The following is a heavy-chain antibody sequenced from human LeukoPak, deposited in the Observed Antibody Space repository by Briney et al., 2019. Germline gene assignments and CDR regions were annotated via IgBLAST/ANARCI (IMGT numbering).Heavy chain of an antibody. Sequence: GTLRLSCAASGFTFSSYGMSWVRQAPGKGLEWVSAISGSGGSAYYADSVKGRFTISRDNSKNTLYLQMNSLRAEDTAVYYCAKTGGPYYFDYWGQGTLVTVSS. CDR3: AKTGGPYYFDY. D-gene: IGHD1-14*01. V-gene: IGHV3-23*01. CDR2: ISGSGGSA. J-gene: IGHJ4*02. CDR1: GFTFSSYG.